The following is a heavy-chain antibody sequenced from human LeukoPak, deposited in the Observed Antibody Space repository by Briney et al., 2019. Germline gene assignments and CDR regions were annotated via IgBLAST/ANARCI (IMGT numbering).Heavy chain of an antibody. CDR3: ARDFGVVIIGPHSYYYYGMDV. Sequence: ASVKVSCKASGYTFTSYGISWVRQAPGQGLEWVGWISAYNGNTKYAQMVQERVTMTTDTSTSTAYMELRSLRSEDTAVYYCARDFGVVIIGPHSYYYYGMDVWGQGTTVTVSS. CDR1: GYTFTSYG. V-gene: IGHV1-18*01. CDR2: ISAYNGNT. J-gene: IGHJ6*02. D-gene: IGHD3-3*01.